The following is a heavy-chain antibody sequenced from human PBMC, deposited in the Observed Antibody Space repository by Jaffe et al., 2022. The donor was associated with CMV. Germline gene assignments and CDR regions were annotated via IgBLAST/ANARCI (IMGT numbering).Heavy chain of an antibody. CDR3: AKDMGDYGDSYFDY. J-gene: IGHJ4*02. Sequence: EVQLVESGGGLVQPGRSLRLSCAASGFTFDDYAMHWVRQAPGKGLEWVSGISWNSGSIGYADSVKGRFTISRDNAKNSLYLQMNSLRAEDTALYYCAKDMGDYGDSYFDYWGQGTLVTVSS. CDR2: ISWNSGSI. CDR1: GFTFDDYA. V-gene: IGHV3-9*01. D-gene: IGHD4-17*01.